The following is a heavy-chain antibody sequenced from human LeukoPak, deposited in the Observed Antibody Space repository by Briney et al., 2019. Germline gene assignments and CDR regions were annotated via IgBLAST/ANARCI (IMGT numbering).Heavy chain of an antibody. V-gene: IGHV1-69*01. D-gene: IGHD6-13*01. CDR1: GGTFSSYA. CDR2: IIPIFGTA. J-gene: IGHJ4*02. Sequence: SVKVSCKASGGTFSSYAISWVRQAPGQGLEWMGGIIPIFGTANYAQKFQGRVTITADESTSTAYMELSSLRSEVTAVYYCARVSPSQQLVRGGPFDYWGQGTLVTVSS. CDR3: ARVSPSQQLVRGGPFDY.